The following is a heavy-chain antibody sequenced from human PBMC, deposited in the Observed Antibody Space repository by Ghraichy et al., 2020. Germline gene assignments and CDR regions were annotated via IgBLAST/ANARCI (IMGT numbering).Heavy chain of an antibody. Sequence: GALRLSCAASGFTFSSYAMSWVRQAPGKGLEWVSAISGSGGSTFYADSVKGRFTISRDNSKNTLYLQMNSLRAEDTAVYYCAKRTKYNWNDRGSGCFDYWGQGTLVTVSS. CDR3: AKRTKYNWNDRGSGCFDY. CDR2: ISGSGGST. J-gene: IGHJ4*02. D-gene: IGHD1-20*01. V-gene: IGHV3-23*01. CDR1: GFTFSSYA.